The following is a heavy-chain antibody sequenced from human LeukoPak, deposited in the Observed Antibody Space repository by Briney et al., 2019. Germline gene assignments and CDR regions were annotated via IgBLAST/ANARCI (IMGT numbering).Heavy chain of an antibody. CDR1: GFTFSSYA. CDR3: ARVTSYYDYVWGSYRYIAVLDY. CDR2: ISYDGTNK. V-gene: IGHV3-30-3*01. J-gene: IGHJ4*02. D-gene: IGHD3-16*02. Sequence: GGSLRLSCAASGFTFSSYAMHCVRQAPGKGLEWVAVISYDGTNKYYADSVKGRFTISRDNSKNTLYLQMSSLGADDTALYYCARVTSYYDYVWGSYRYIAVLDYWGQGTLVTVSP.